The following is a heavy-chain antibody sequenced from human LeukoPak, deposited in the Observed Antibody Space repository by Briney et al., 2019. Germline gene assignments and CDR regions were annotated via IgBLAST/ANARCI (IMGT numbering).Heavy chain of an antibody. D-gene: IGHD5-18*01. CDR3: ARDRVQLWLGSYYYYGMDV. CDR2: IYYSGST. CDR1: GGSISSYY. V-gene: IGHV4-59*01. J-gene: IGHJ6*02. Sequence: PSETLSLTCTVSGGSISSYYWSWIRQPPGKGLEWIGYIYYSGSTNYNPSLKSRVTISVDTSKNQFSLKLSSVTAADTAVYYCARDRVQLWLGSYYYYGMDVWGQGTTVTVSS.